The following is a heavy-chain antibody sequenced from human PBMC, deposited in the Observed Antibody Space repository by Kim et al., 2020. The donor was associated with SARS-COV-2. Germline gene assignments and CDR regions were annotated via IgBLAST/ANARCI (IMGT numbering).Heavy chain of an antibody. J-gene: IGHJ4*02. Sequence: GGSLRLSCAASGFALSDFYMTWLRQAPGKGLEWLSDISSSSSNTRYADSVRGRFTISRDNAKNSVYLQMNSLSTENTAVYYCARADRNLDYWGQGTLVIV. CDR3: ARADRNLDY. D-gene: IGHD3-22*01. CDR2: ISSSSSNT. V-gene: IGHV3-11*05. CDR1: GFALSDFY.